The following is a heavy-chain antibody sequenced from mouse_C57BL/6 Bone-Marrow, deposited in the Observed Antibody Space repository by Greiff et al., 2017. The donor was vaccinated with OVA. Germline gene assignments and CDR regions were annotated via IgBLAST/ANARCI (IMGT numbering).Heavy chain of an antibody. Sequence: EVHLVESGPGMVKPSQSLSLTCTVTGYSITSGYDWHWIRHFPGNKLEWMGYISYSGSTNYNPSLKSRISITHDTSKNHFFLKLNSVTTEDTATYYCARGSNYWYYFDYWGQGTTLTVSS. CDR3: ARGSNYWYYFDY. CDR2: ISYSGST. D-gene: IGHD2-5*01. CDR1: GYSITSGYD. J-gene: IGHJ2*01. V-gene: IGHV3-1*01.